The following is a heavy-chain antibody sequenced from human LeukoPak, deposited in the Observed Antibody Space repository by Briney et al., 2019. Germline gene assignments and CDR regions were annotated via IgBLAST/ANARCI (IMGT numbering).Heavy chain of an antibody. CDR3: ARGLRIAARPGRPLRELKFDP. J-gene: IGHJ5*02. CDR2: INHSGST. D-gene: IGHD6-6*01. V-gene: IGHV4-34*01. CDR1: GRSFSGYY. Sequence: SETLSLTCAVYGRSFSGYYWSWIRQPPGKGLEWIGEINHSGSTNYNPSLKSRVTISVDTSKNQFSLKLSSVTAADTAVYYCARGLRIAARPGRPLRELKFDPWGQGTLVTVSS.